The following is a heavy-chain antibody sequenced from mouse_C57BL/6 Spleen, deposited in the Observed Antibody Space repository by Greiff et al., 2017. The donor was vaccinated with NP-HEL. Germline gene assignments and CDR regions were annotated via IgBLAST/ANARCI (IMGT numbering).Heavy chain of an antibody. CDR1: GYSITSGYY. D-gene: IGHD1-1*01. Sequence: EVQLVESGPGLVKPSQSLSLTCSVTGYSITSGYYWNWIRQFPGNKLEWMGYISYDGSNNYNPSLKNRISITRDTSKNQFFLKLNSVTTEDTATYYCAREDLYRSSSWFAYWGQGTLVTVSA. CDR3: AREDLYRSSSWFAY. V-gene: IGHV3-6*01. J-gene: IGHJ3*01. CDR2: ISYDGSN.